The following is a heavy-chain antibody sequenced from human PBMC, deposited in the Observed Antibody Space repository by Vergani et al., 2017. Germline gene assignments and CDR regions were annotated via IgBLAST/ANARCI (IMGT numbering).Heavy chain of an antibody. J-gene: IGHJ4*02. CDR3: ARRDSSSPALDY. V-gene: IGHV3-13*01. Sequence: EVQLVESGGVVVQPGGSLRLSCAASGFTFDDYAMHWVRQAPGKGLEWVSAIGTAGDTYYPGSVKGRFTISRENAKNSLYLQMNGLRAGDTAVYYCARRDSSSPALDYWGQGTLVTVSS. CDR2: IGTAGDT. D-gene: IGHD6-6*01. CDR1: GFTFDDYA.